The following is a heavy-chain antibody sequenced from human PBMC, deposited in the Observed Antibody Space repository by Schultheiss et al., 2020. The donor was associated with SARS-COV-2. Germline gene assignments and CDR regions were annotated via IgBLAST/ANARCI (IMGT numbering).Heavy chain of an antibody. V-gene: IGHV1-8*01. CDR1: DYTFSTYD. CDR3: ARGKVAGGLPDH. CDR2: MNPNTGNT. D-gene: IGHD6-13*01. Sequence: ASVKVSCKASDYTFSTYDINWVRQATGQGLEWMGWMNPNTGNTGYAQRFQGRVTMTRETSISTAYMELTSLRSDDTAVYYCARGKVAGGLPDHWGQGTLVTVSS. J-gene: IGHJ4*02.